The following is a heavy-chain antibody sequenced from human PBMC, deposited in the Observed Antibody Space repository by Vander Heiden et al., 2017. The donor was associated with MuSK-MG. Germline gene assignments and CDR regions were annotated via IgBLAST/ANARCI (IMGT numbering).Heavy chain of an antibody. J-gene: IGHJ4*02. CDR2: ISGSGGAT. D-gene: IGHD2-21*02. Sequence: EVQLLESGGDLVQPVWRLRVSFAASGCTFSSDAISWVRQSPTKGLEWVSSISGSGGATYYAASVKGRFTIPRDNSKNTLYLQMNSLRVDDTAIYYCAKDPTGAVTASFDSWGQGTLVTVSS. CDR1: GCTFSSDA. V-gene: IGHV3-23*01. CDR3: AKDPTGAVTASFDS.